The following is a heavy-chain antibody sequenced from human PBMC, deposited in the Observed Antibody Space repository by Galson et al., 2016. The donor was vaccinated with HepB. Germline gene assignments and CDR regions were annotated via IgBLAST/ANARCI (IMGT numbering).Heavy chain of an antibody. D-gene: IGHD3-10*01. J-gene: IGHJ4*02. V-gene: IGHV3-21*01. Sequence: SLRLSCAASGFTFNTYTMHWVRQAPGKGLEWVSSVDSTSSYIYYSDSVKGRFAISRDNAKSSVSLQMNSLRAEDTALYYRARAEPYYYGSRHFDSWGQGTLVTVSS. CDR3: ARAEPYYYGSRHFDS. CDR2: VDSTSSYI. CDR1: GFTFNTYT.